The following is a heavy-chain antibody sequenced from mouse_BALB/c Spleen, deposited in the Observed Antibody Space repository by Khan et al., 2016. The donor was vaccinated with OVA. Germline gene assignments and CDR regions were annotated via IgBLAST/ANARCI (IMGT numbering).Heavy chain of an antibody. J-gene: IGHJ3*01. CDR1: GFTFSDYY. V-gene: IGHV5-4*02. Sequence: VELVESGGGLVKPGGSLKLSCAASGFTFSDYYMYWVRQTPEKRLEWVATISDGGSYTYYPDSVKGRFTISRDDAKNNLYLQMSSLKSEDTAMYYCARGYYGDPFAYWGQGTLVTVSA. D-gene: IGHD2-13*01. CDR3: ARGYYGDPFAY. CDR2: ISDGGSYT.